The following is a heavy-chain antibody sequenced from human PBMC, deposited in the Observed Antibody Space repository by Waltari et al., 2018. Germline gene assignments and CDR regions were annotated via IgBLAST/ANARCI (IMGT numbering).Heavy chain of an antibody. CDR2: INAGNGNT. Sequence: QVQLVQSGAEVKKPGASVKVSCKASGYTFTSYAMHWVRQAPGQRLEWMGWINAGNGNTKYSQKFQGRVTITRDTSASTAYMELSSLRSEDTAVYYCARDGLGGSNDREEYFQHWGQGTLVTVSS. CDR3: ARDGLGGSNDREEYFQH. CDR1: GYTFTSYA. V-gene: IGHV1-3*01. D-gene: IGHD1-1*01. J-gene: IGHJ1*01.